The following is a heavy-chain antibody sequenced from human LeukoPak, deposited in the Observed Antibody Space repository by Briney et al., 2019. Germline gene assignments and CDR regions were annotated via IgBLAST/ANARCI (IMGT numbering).Heavy chain of an antibody. D-gene: IGHD2-2*01. CDR2: IRYDGSYK. CDR1: GFSFSNYG. V-gene: IGHV3-30*02. Sequence: PGGSLRLSCAASGFSFSNYGMPWVRKAPGKGLEWLAFIRYDGSYKYHIDSVKGRFTISRDNSKNTLYLQMNSLRPEDTAVYFCAKIPETYCTTTACYEGYFDYWGQGTLVTVSS. J-gene: IGHJ4*02. CDR3: AKIPETYCTTTACYEGYFDY.